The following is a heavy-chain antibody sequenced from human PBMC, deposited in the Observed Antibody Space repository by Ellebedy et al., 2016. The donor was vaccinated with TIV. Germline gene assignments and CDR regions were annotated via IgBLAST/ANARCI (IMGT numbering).Heavy chain of an antibody. Sequence: SETLSLTXAVYGGSFSGYYWSWIRQPPGKGLEWIGYIYYSGSTNYSPSLKSRVTISVDTSKNQFSLKLSSVTAADTAVYYCARADYVWGSYRFDYWGQGTLVTVSS. CDR1: GGSFSGYY. D-gene: IGHD3-16*02. CDR3: ARADYVWGSYRFDY. CDR2: IYYSGST. J-gene: IGHJ4*02. V-gene: IGHV4-34*11.